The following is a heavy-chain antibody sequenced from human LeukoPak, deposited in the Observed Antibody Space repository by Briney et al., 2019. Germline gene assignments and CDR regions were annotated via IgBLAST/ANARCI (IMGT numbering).Heavy chain of an antibody. V-gene: IGHV3-7*03. J-gene: IGHJ3*02. CDR3: ARDPGWSSFDI. D-gene: IGHD2-15*01. CDR2: INQDAGTT. CDR1: GFSFTSYW. Sequence: GGSLRLSCVASGFSFTSYWMSWGRQAPGKDLEFVANINQDAGTTNYVDSVKGRFTISRDNAENSLYLQMSSLRAEDTALYYCARDPGWSSFDIWGQGIMVTVSS.